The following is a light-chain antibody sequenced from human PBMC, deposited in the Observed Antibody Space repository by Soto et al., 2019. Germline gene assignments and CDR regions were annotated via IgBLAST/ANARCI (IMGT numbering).Light chain of an antibody. CDR3: QQRDNWLT. CDR1: QSVSSN. V-gene: IGKV3-15*01. CDR2: GAS. J-gene: IGKJ4*01. Sequence: EIVMTQSPATLSVSPGERATLSCRASQSVSSNLAWYQQKPGQAPRLLIYGASTRATGIPARFSGSGSGTEFTLTISSLEPEDFAVYYCQQRDNWLTFGGGTKVDIK.